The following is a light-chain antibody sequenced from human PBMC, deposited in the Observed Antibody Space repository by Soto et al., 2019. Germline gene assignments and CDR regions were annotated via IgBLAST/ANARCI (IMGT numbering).Light chain of an antibody. Sequence: QSALTQPPSASGSPGQSVTISCTGTSSDVGVYNYVSWYQQHPGKAPKLMIYEVSKRPSGVPDRFSGSKSGDTASLTVSGLQAEDEADYYCSSFAGNNNLVFGGGTKVT. CDR1: SSDVGVYNY. CDR3: SSFAGNNNLV. V-gene: IGLV2-8*01. CDR2: EVS. J-gene: IGLJ2*01.